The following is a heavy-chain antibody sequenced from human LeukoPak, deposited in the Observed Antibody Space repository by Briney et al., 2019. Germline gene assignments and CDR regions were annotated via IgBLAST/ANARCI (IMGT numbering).Heavy chain of an antibody. Sequence: GGSLRLSCAASGFTFSSYSMNWVRQAPGKGLEWVSYISSSSSTIYYADSVKGRFTISRDNAKSSLYLQMNSLRAEDTAVYYCARGSTFHDYWGQGTLVTVSS. CDR2: ISSSSSTI. CDR1: GFTFSSYS. V-gene: IGHV3-48*04. D-gene: IGHD2-2*01. CDR3: ARGSTFHDY. J-gene: IGHJ4*02.